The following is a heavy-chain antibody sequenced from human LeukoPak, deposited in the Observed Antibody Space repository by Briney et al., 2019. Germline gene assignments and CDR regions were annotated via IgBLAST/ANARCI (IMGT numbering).Heavy chain of an antibody. CDR1: GGSISSSSYY. D-gene: IGHD3-22*01. Sequence: PSETLSLTCTVSGGSISSSSYYWGWIRQPPGKGLEWIGSIYYSGSTYYNPSLKSRVTISVDTSKNQFSLKLSSVTAADTAVYYCARGDYDSSGYYSSAFDIWGQGTMVTVSS. J-gene: IGHJ3*02. CDR2: IYYSGST. V-gene: IGHV4-39*07. CDR3: ARGDYDSSGYYSSAFDI.